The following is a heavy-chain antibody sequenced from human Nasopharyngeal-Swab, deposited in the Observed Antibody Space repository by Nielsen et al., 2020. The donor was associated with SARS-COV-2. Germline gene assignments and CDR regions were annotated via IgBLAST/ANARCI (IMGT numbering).Heavy chain of an antibody. V-gene: IGHV2-5*02. CDR3: AHRRLLLWFGELGGAFDI. CDR1: GFSLSTSGVG. J-gene: IGHJ3*02. Sequence: SGPTLVNPTQTLTLTCTFSGFSLSTSGVGVGWIRQPTGKALEWLALIYWDDDKRYSPSLKSRLTITKDTSKNQVVLTMTNMDPVDTATYYCAHRRLLLWFGELGGAFDIWGQGTMVTVSS. D-gene: IGHD3-10*01. CDR2: IYWDDDK.